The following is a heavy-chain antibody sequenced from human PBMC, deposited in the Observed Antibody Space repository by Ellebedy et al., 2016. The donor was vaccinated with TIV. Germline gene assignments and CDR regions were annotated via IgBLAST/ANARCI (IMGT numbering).Heavy chain of an antibody. Sequence: GSLRLSXTVSGGSISSSSSYWGWIRQPPGKGLEWIGSIYYSGSTYYNPSLKSRVTISVDTSKNQFSLKLSSVTAADTAVYYCAREIKYYYGSGSSKHFDYWGQGTLVTVSS. CDR2: IYYSGST. V-gene: IGHV4-39*07. CDR1: GGSISSSSSY. J-gene: IGHJ4*02. CDR3: AREIKYYYGSGSSKHFDY. D-gene: IGHD3-10*01.